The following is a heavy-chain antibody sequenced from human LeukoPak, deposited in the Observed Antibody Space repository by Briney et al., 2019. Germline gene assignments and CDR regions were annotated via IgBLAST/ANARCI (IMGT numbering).Heavy chain of an antibody. CDR1: GFTFSSYS. J-gene: IGHJ4*02. D-gene: IGHD2-8*01. V-gene: IGHV3-21*01. CDR3: ARAPHYCTNGVCYSSPFDY. Sequence: GGSLRLSCAASGFTFSSYSMNWVRQAPGKGLEWVSSISSSSSYIYYADSVTGRFTISRDNAKNSLYLQMNSLRAEDTAVYYCARAPHYCTNGVCYSSPFDYWGQGTLVTVSS. CDR2: ISSSSSYI.